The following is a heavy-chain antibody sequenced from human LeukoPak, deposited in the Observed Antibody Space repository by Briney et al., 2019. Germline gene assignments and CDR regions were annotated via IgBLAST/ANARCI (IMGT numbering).Heavy chain of an antibody. CDR1: GFTFSSYA. CDR2: IAFDGSNA. Sequence: GRSLRLSCVASGFTFSSYAMHWVRQAPGKGLEGVAVIAFDGSNALYADSVKGRFNVSRDISKSTLYLEMNSLKAEDSAIYYCSRGRYGDYSRSGYYYGMDVWGQGTTVTVSS. CDR3: SRGRYGDYSRSGYYYGMDV. D-gene: IGHD4-17*01. V-gene: IGHV3-30-3*01. J-gene: IGHJ6*02.